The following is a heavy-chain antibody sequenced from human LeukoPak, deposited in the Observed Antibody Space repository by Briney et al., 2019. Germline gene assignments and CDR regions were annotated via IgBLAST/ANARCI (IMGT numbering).Heavy chain of an antibody. CDR1: GYTFTSYG. V-gene: IGHV1-18*01. D-gene: IGHD3-22*01. CDR3: ARDGADTRSSHYYDSSVFPTWNFDY. Sequence: VASVKVSCKASGYTFTSYGISWVRQAPGQGLEWMGWISAYNGNTNYAQKLQGRVTMATDTSTSTAYMELRSLRSDDTAVYYCARDGADTRSSHYYDSSVFPTWNFDYWGQGTLVTVSS. J-gene: IGHJ4*02. CDR2: ISAYNGNT.